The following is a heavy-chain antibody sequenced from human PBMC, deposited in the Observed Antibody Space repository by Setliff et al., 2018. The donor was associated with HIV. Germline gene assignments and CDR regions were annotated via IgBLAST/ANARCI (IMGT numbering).Heavy chain of an antibody. CDR2: IGYNGDT. J-gene: IGHJ5*02. CDR1: GGSMSSSGPGYY. Sequence: SETLSLTCTVSGGSMSSSGPGYYWGWVRQTPGKGLEWIGYIGYNGDTSYNPSLNSRVTLSVDRSKNQFSLKLSSVSAADTAVYFCARGFTIFGVGFSADPTGNWFDPWGQGTLVTVSS. CDR3: ARGFTIFGVGFSADPTGNWFDP. D-gene: IGHD3-3*01. V-gene: IGHV4-61*05.